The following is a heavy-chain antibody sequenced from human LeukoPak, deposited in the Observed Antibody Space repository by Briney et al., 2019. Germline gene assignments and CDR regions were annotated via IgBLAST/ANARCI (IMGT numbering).Heavy chain of an antibody. D-gene: IGHD3-16*02. CDR3: ARDGEEDDYVWGSYRYTENYFDY. CDR1: GFTFSSYW. Sequence: GGSLRLSCAASGFTFSSYWMSWVRQAPGKGLEWVANIKQDGSEKYYVDSVKGRFTISRDNAKNSLYLQMNSLRAEDTALYYCARDGEEDDYVWGSYRYTENYFDYWGQGTLVTVSS. V-gene: IGHV3-7*03. J-gene: IGHJ4*02. CDR2: IKQDGSEK.